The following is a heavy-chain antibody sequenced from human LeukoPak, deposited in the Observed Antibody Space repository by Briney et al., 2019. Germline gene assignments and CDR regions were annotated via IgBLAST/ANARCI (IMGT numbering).Heavy chain of an antibody. D-gene: IGHD3-9*01. CDR3: AKDYDILTGYYTQYYFDY. J-gene: IGHJ4*02. CDR1: GFTFSSYA. CDR2: ISGSGGST. V-gene: IGHV3-23*01. Sequence: GGSLRLSCAASGFTFSSYAMSWVRQAPGKGLEWVSAISGSGGSTYNADSVKGRFTISRDNSKNTLYLQMNSLRAEDTAVYYCAKDYDILTGYYTQYYFDYWGQGTLVTVSS.